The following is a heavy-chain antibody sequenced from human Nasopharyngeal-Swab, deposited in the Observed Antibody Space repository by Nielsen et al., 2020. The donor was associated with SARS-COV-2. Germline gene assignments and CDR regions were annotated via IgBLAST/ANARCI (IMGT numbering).Heavy chain of an antibody. V-gene: IGHV3-7*01. J-gene: IGHJ4*02. CDR2: IKQDGSEK. CDR3: ARVSGMSGYCSGGSCYFDY. D-gene: IGHD2-15*01. CDR1: GFTFSNYW. Sequence: GGSLRLSCAASGFTFSNYWMSWVRQAPGKGLEWVANIKQDGSEKHYVDSVKGLFTISRDNAKNSLYLQMNSLRAADTAVYYCARVSGMSGYCSGGSCYFDYWGQGTLVTVPS.